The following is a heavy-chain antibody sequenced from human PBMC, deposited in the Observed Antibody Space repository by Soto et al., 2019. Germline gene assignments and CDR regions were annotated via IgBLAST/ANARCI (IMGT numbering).Heavy chain of an antibody. V-gene: IGHV3-53*01. J-gene: IGHJ4*02. Sequence: GGSLRLSCAASGFSVSSTYMAWVRQAPGKGLEWVLVMYRGGTTYYAEALKGRSTVSRDPSKNTLDLQMTSLRDEDKAFYYCASVKKVTDYQFDYWGQGILVTVSS. CDR2: MYRGGTT. D-gene: IGHD5-12*01. CDR1: GFSVSSTY. CDR3: ASVKKVTDYQFDY.